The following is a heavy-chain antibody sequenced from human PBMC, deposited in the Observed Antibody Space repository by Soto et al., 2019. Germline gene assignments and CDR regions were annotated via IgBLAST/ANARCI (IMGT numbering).Heavy chain of an antibody. CDR3: ARAHAPTLPFDS. J-gene: IGHJ4*01. V-gene: IGHV4-59*01. Sequence: SETLSLTCTVSGGSIRKVYWSWIRQAPGKGLEWIGFIFHSGNAKYNPSLKSRVTISVDTSKNQFSLSLDSVTAADTAVYFCARAHAPTLPFDSWGQGTLVT. CDR2: IFHSGNA. CDR1: GGSIRKVY. D-gene: IGHD2-15*01.